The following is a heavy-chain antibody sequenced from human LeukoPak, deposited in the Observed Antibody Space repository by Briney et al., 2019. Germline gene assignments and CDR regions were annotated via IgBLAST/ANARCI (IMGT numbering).Heavy chain of an antibody. CDR1: GGSISSYY. J-gene: IGHJ4*02. CDR2: IYYSGST. CDR3: ARCRGYSYGELDY. D-gene: IGHD5-18*01. V-gene: IGHV4-59*01. Sequence: SETLSLTCAVSGGSISSYYWSWIRQPPGKGLEWIGYIYYSGSTNYNPSLKSRVTISVDTSKNQFSLKLSSVTAADTAVYYCARCRGYSYGELDYWGQGTLLTVSS.